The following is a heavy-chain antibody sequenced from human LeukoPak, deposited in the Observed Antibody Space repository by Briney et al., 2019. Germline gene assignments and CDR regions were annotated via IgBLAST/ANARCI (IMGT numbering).Heavy chain of an antibody. D-gene: IGHD3-16*01. CDR3: AKTPLTFGGASCFDC. V-gene: IGHV3-23*01. Sequence: GGSLRLSCAASGFTFSNYAMSWVRQAPGKGLEWVSSISGSGGGSDYADSVKGRFAISRDNSKNTLYLQMNSLRAEDTAIYYCAKTPLTFGGASCFDCWGQGTLVTVSS. J-gene: IGHJ4*02. CDR1: GFTFSNYA. CDR2: ISGSGGGS.